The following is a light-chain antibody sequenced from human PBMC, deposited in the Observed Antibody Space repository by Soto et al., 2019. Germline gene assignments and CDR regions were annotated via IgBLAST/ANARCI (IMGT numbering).Light chain of an antibody. CDR1: QGISSY. CDR2: AAS. Sequence: IQLTQSPSSLSASVGDRVTITCRASQGISSYLAWYQQKPAKAPKLLIYAASTLQSGVPSRFSGSGTGTDFTLTISSLQPEDFATYYCQQLNSYLFGPGTKVDIK. J-gene: IGKJ3*01. V-gene: IGKV1-9*01. CDR3: QQLNSYL.